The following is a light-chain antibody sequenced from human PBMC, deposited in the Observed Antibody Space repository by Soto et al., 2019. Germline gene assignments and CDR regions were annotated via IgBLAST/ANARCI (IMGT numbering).Light chain of an antibody. CDR2: DAS. CDR3: QQYDKYWT. Sequence: DIQMTQSPSTLSASVGDRVTITCRASQSISNKLAWYQQKAGKAPKVLIYDASTLESGVPSRFSGSGSGTEFTLTISSLQPDDFATYYCQQYDKYWTFGQGTKVDIK. CDR1: QSISNK. J-gene: IGKJ1*01. V-gene: IGKV1-5*01.